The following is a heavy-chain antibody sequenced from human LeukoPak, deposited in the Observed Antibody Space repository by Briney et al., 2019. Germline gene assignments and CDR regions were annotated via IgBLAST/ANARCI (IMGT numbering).Heavy chain of an antibody. CDR1: GYTFTSYY. J-gene: IGHJ5*02. CDR2: INPSGGST. Sequence: ASVKVSCKASGYTFTSYYMHWVRKAPGQGLERMGIINPSGGSTSYAQKFQGRVTMTRNTSISTAYMELSSLRSEDTAVYYCARSSRDFDPWGQGTLVTVSS. CDR3: ARSSRDFDP. D-gene: IGHD2-15*01. V-gene: IGHV1-46*01.